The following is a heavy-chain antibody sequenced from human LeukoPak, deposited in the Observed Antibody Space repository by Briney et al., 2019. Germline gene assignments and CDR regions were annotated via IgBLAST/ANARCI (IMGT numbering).Heavy chain of an antibody. CDR3: ARLYSGYDARKGINWFDP. CDR1: GGSISSGSYY. V-gene: IGHV4-61*02. D-gene: IGHD5-12*01. Sequence: SQTLSLTCTVSGGSISSGSYYWSWIRQPAGKGLEWIGRIYTSGSTNYNPSLKSRVTISVDTSKNQFSLKLSSVTAADTAVYYCARLYSGYDARKGINWFDPWGQGTLVTVSS. J-gene: IGHJ5*02. CDR2: IYTSGST.